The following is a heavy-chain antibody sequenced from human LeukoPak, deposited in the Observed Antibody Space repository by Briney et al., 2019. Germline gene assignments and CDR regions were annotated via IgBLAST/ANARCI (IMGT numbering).Heavy chain of an antibody. CDR1: GFTFSSYA. J-gene: IGHJ2*01. CDR3: ARDLDSSGSFDL. D-gene: IGHD5-18*01. CDR2: ISSNGGST. V-gene: IGHV3-64*01. Sequence: PGGSLRLSCAASGFTFSSYAMHWVRQAPGKGLEYVSAISSNGGSTYYANSVKGRFTISRDNSKNTLYLQMGSLRAEDMAVYYCARDLDSSGSFDLWGRGTLVTVSS.